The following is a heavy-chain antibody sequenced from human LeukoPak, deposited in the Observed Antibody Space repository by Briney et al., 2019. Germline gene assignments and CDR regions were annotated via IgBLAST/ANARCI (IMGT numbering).Heavy chain of an antibody. V-gene: IGHV3-74*01. CDR3: ASARGWLQSFDY. J-gene: IGHJ4*02. CDR2: INSDGRST. Sequence: GGSLRLSCAASGFTFSSYWMHWVRQAPGKGLVWVSRINSDGRSTSYADSVKGRFTISRDNAKNSLYLQMNSLRDEDTAVYYCASARGWLQSFDYWGQGTLVTVSS. CDR1: GFTFSSYW. D-gene: IGHD5-24*01.